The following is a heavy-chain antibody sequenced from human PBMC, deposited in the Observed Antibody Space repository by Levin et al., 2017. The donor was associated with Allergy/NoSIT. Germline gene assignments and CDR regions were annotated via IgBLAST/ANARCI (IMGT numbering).Heavy chain of an antibody. D-gene: IGHD3-10*01. Sequence: GGSLRLSCAASGFTFSSYWMHWVRQVPGKGLVWVSRIKSDESTKTYADSVKGRFTISRDNARNTLYLQMNSLRAEDTALYYCARARYGSGSPLDCWGQGTLVTVSS. CDR1: GFTFSSYW. CDR2: IKSDESTK. CDR3: ARARYGSGSPLDC. V-gene: IGHV3-74*01. J-gene: IGHJ4*02.